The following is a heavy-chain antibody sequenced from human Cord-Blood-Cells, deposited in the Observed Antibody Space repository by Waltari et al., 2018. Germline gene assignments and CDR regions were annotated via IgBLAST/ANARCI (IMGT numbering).Heavy chain of an antibody. Sequence: QVQLVQSGAEVKKPGASVKVSCKASGYTFTGYYMHWVRQAPGQGIEWMGWINPNSGGKNYEQKFQGRVTMTRDTSISTAYMELSRLRSDDTAVYYCARLSLKTGDWVGNRGYWGQGTLVTVSS. D-gene: IGHD7-27*01. V-gene: IGHV1-2*02. CDR1: GYTFTGYY. CDR2: INPNSGGK. J-gene: IGHJ4*02. CDR3: ARLSLKTGDWVGNRGY.